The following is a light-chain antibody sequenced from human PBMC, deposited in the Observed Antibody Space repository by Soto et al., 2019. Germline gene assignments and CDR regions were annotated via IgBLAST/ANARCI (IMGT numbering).Light chain of an antibody. CDR3: GSWDSSLSAYV. CDR2: DDN. J-gene: IGLJ1*01. V-gene: IGLV1-51*01. Sequence: QAVVTQPPSVSAARGQKVTISCSGSSSNIGGNSVSWYQQLPGTAPKLLIYDDNKRPSGIPDRFSGSKSGTSATLGITGFQTGDEADYYCGSWDSSLSAYVFGTGTKVTVL. CDR1: SSNIGGNS.